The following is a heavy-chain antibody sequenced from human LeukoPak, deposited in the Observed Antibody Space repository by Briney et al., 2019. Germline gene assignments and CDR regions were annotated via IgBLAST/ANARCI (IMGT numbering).Heavy chain of an antibody. CDR3: ARVYVTAVFDY. V-gene: IGHV3-74*01. Sequence: GGSLRLSCAASGFTFSSYWMHWVRQAPGKGLVWVSRINSDGSSTSYAYSVTGRFTISIDSANNTLYLQMNSLRAEDTGVYYCARVYVTAVFDYWGQGTLVTVSS. CDR1: GFTFSSYW. J-gene: IGHJ4*02. D-gene: IGHD2-21*02. CDR2: INSDGSST.